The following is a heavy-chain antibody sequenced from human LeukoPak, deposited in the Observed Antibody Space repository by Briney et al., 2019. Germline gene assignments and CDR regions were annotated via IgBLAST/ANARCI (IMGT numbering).Heavy chain of an antibody. V-gene: IGHV4-34*01. D-gene: IGHD5-12*01. CDR2: INHSGST. CDR3: ARRVYSGYDYYYYYGMDV. Sequence: PSETLSLTCAVYGGSFSGYYWSWIRQPPGKGLEWIGEINHSGSTNYNPSLKSRVTISVDTSKNQFSLKLSSVTAADTAVYYCARRVYSGYDYYYYYGMDVWGQGTTVTVSS. J-gene: IGHJ6*02. CDR1: GGSFSGYY.